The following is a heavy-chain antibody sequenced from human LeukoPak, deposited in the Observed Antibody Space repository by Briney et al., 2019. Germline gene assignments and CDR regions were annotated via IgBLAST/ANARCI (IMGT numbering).Heavy chain of an antibody. D-gene: IGHD6-19*01. CDR3: ARGPNSTGWYPH. V-gene: IGHV4-4*07. J-gene: IGHJ4*02. CDR2: IYTSGST. Sequence: SETLSLTCTVSGGSISYFYWSWIRQPAGKGLEWIGRIYTSGSTNYNPSLKSRVTISVDTSKNQFSLKLTSVTAADAAIYYCARGPNSTGWYPHWGQGTLVAVSS. CDR1: GGSISYFY.